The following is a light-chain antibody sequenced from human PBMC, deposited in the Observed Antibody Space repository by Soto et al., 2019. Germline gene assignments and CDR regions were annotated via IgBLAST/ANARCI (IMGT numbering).Light chain of an antibody. CDR2: DVS. V-gene: IGLV2-14*01. CDR1: SSDVGGYNY. CDR3: SSYTSSSTYV. J-gene: IGLJ1*01. Sequence: QSVLTQPAPVSGSSGQSITISCTGTSSDVGGYNYVSWYQQHPGKAPKLMIYDVSNRPSGVSNRFSGSKSGNTASLTISGLQAEDEADYYCSSYTSSSTYVFGTGTKVTVL.